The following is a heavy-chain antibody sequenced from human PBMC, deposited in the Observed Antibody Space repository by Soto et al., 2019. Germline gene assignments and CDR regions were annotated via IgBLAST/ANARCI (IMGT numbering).Heavy chain of an antibody. Sequence: ASVKVSCKASGYTFTSYGISWVRQAPGQGLEWMGWISAYNGNTNYAQKLQGRVTMTTDTSTSTAYMELRSLRSDDTAVYYCARVTTGSADQLLSLTTLNRNWFDPWGQGTLVTVSS. D-gene: IGHD2-2*01. J-gene: IGHJ5*02. CDR2: ISAYNGNT. CDR3: ARVTTGSADQLLSLTTLNRNWFDP. V-gene: IGHV1-18*01. CDR1: GYTFTSYG.